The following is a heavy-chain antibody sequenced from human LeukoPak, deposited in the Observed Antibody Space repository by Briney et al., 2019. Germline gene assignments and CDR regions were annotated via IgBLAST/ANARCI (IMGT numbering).Heavy chain of an antibody. Sequence: PSGTLSFTCAVSGGSISSSNWWSWVRQPPGKGLEWIGEIYHSGSTNYNPSLKSRVTISVDKSKNQFSLKLSSVTAADTAVYYCTRDSGTTGEVKFDPWGQGTLVAVSS. CDR1: GGSISSSNW. V-gene: IGHV4-4*02. D-gene: IGHD3-10*01. J-gene: IGHJ5*02. CDR2: IYHSGST. CDR3: TRDSGTTGEVKFDP.